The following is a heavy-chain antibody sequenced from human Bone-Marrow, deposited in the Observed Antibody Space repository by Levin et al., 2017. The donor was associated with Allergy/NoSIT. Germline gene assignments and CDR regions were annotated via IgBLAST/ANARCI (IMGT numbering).Heavy chain of an antibody. D-gene: IGHD3-10*01. CDR1: GGSLNSGDYY. CDR2: ISYSGAT. J-gene: IGHJ4*02. CDR3: VRLTGSYSLTFDF. Sequence: SETLSLTCTVSGGSLNSGDYYWSWIRQPPGKGPEWVGYISYSGATYYNPSLKSRITISADTSKNQFSLNLSSVTAADTAVYYCVRLTGSYSLTFDFWGQGTLVTVSS. V-gene: IGHV4-30-4*01.